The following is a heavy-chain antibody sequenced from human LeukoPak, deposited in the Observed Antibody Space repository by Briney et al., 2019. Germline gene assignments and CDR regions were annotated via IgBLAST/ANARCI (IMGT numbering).Heavy chain of an antibody. J-gene: IGHJ2*01. CDR1: GGSMNTYY. V-gene: IGHV4-59*01. D-gene: IGHD3-10*01. CDR2: IYYSGST. CDR3: AREIWFGELYFDL. Sequence: SETLSLTCTVSGGSMNTYYWTWIRQPPGKGLEWIGYIYYSGSTNYNPSLKSRVTISVDTSKNQFSLKLSSVTAADTAVYYCAREIWFGELYFDLWGRGTLVTVSS.